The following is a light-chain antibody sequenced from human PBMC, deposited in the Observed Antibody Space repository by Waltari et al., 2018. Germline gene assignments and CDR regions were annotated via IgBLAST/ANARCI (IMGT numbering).Light chain of an antibody. CDR2: DVT. CDR1: SSDVGGYDF. V-gene: IGLV2-11*01. J-gene: IGLJ1*01. Sequence: QSVLTQPPSVSGSPGHSVTISCTGTSSDVGGYDFVYWYQQDPGKAPKLLIFDVTKRPAGVPSRFSAAKSGNTASLTISGLQAEDEADYYCCSYAVTSSSYVFGGGTKVIV. CDR3: CSYAVTSSSYV.